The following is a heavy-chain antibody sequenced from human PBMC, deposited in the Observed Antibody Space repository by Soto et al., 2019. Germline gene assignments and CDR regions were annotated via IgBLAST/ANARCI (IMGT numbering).Heavy chain of an antibody. V-gene: IGHV3-33*06. CDR2: IWSHGTDQ. Sequence: PGGSLRLSCAASGYSITNHGMHWVRQAPGKGLEWVALIWSHGTDQYYADSVKGRFTVSRDTSRNTVFLQMNSLRADDTARYYCGKDIRSGSIDYWGQGTLVTVSS. CDR1: GYSITNHG. CDR3: GKDIRSGSIDY. J-gene: IGHJ4*02. D-gene: IGHD1-1*01.